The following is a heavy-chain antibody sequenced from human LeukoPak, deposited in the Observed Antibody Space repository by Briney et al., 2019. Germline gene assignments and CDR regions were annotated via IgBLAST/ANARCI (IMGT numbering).Heavy chain of an antibody. J-gene: IGHJ4*02. V-gene: IGHV3-30*18. CDR3: AKDRGGGSCYPRY. CDR1: GFTFSSYG. D-gene: IGHD2-15*01. CDR2: ISYDGSNK. Sequence: TGGSLRLSCAASGFTFSSYGMHWVRQAPGKGLEWMAVISYDGSNKYYADSVKGRFTISRDNSKNTLYLQMNSLRAEDTAVYYCAKDRGGGSCYPRYWGQGTLVTVSS.